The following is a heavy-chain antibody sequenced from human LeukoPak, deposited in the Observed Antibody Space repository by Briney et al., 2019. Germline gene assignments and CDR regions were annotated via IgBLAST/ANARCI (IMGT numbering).Heavy chain of an antibody. V-gene: IGHV3-33*07. CDR2: IWYDGSDG. D-gene: IGHD3-10*01. J-gene: IGHJ3*02. Sequence: PGGSLRLSCAASGFTFSTFAMNWVRQAPGKGLEWVAVIWYDGSDGYYGDSVKGRFTISRDNPKNTLYLQMNSLRAEDTAVYYCARGGVIDAFDIWGQGTMVTVSS. CDR3: ARGGVIDAFDI. CDR1: GFTFSTFA.